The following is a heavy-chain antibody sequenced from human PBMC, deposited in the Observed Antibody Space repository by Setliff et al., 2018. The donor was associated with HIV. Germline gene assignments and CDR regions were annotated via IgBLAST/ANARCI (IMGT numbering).Heavy chain of an antibody. J-gene: IGHJ5*02. D-gene: IGHD6-19*01. Sequence: PSETLSLTCTVSGGSISSHYWSWIRQPPGKGLEWIGSIYYSGSTYYNPSLKSRVTISVDTSKNQFSLKLSSVTAADTAMYYCAREKRSGFSSGWTNWFDPWGQGTLVTVSS. CDR1: GGSISSHY. V-gene: IGHV4-59*11. CDR3: AREKRSGFSSGWTNWFDP. CDR2: IYYSGST.